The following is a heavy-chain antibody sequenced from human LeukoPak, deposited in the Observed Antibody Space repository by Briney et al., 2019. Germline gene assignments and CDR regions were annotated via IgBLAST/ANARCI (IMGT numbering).Heavy chain of an antibody. CDR2: INWNGGST. V-gene: IGHV3-20*04. CDR1: GFTFDDYG. D-gene: IGHD4-17*01. CDR3: ARDRLTVTTYKGFDY. J-gene: IGHJ4*02. Sequence: GGSLRLSCAASGFTFDDYGMSWVRQAPGKGLEWVSDINWNGGSTGYADSVKGRFTISRDNAKNSLYLQMNSLRAEDKAVYYCARDRLTVTTYKGFDYWGQGTLVTVSS.